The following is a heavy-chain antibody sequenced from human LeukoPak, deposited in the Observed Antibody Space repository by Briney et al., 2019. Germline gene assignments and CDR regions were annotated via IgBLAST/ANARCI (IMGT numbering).Heavy chain of an antibody. V-gene: IGHV3-48*03. CDR3: AVCGGSSWYGSFDP. Sequence: GGSLRLSCAASGFTFSIYEMNWVRQAPGKGLEWVSSSSGSTIYYADSVKGRFTISRDNAKNSLYLQMNSLRAEDTAVYYCAVCGGSSWYGSFDPWGQGTLVTVSS. CDR1: GFTFSIYE. D-gene: IGHD6-13*01. J-gene: IGHJ5*02. CDR2: SSSGSTI.